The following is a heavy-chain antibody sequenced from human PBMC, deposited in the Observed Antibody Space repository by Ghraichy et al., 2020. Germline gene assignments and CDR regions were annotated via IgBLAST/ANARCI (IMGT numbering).Heavy chain of an antibody. D-gene: IGHD3-3*01. CDR3: ARGTHDFWSGYHDY. CDR2: IYYSGST. J-gene: IGHJ4*02. CDR1: GGSISSYY. V-gene: IGHV4-59*01. Sequence: SETLSLTCTVSGGSISSYYWSWIRQPPGKGLEWIGYIYYSGSTNYNPSLKSRVTISVDTSKNQFSLKLSSVTAADTAVYYCARGTHDFWSGYHDYWGQGTLVTVSS.